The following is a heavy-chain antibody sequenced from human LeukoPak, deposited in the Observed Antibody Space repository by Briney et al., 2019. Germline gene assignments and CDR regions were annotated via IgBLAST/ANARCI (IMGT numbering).Heavy chain of an antibody. V-gene: IGHV3-48*02. D-gene: IGHD4-23*01. CDR3: ARAGDYGGNSGVY. CDR2: ISSGSTTI. Sequence: GGSLRLSCAASGFTFSSYTMNWVRQAPGKGLEWLSYISSGSTTIYYADSVKGRFTISRDNAKNSLYLQMNSLRDEDTAVYYCARAGDYGGNSGVYWGQGTLVTVSS. CDR1: GFTFSSYT. J-gene: IGHJ4*02.